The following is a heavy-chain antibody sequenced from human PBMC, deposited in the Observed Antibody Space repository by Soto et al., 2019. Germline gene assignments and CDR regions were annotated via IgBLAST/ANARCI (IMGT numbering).Heavy chain of an antibody. CDR1: GYTFTSYG. J-gene: IGHJ5*02. CDR3: ARADIGVVPAAMGGNWFDP. V-gene: IGHV1-18*01. Sequence: GASVKVSCKASGYTFTSYGISWVRQAPGQGLEWMGWISAYNGNTNYAQKLQGRVTMTTDTSTSTAYMELRSLRSDDTAVYYCARADIGVVPAAMGGNWFDPWGQEPWSPSPQ. CDR2: ISAYNGNT. D-gene: IGHD2-2*01.